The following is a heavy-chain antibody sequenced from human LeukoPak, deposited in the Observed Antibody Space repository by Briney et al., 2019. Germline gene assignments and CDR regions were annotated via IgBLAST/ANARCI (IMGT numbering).Heavy chain of an antibody. V-gene: IGHV1-2*02. CDR3: ARDYYDSSGYYTSGYYGIPDY. Sequence: ASVKVFCKATGYAFTAYYMHWVRQAPGQGLEWMGWINPKDGDTNFAQTFQGRVTMTRDTSISTAYMELSSLRSDDTAVYYCARDYYDSSGYYTSGYYGIPDYWGQGTLVTVSS. CDR1: GYAFTAYY. D-gene: IGHD3-22*01. CDR2: INPKDGDT. J-gene: IGHJ4*02.